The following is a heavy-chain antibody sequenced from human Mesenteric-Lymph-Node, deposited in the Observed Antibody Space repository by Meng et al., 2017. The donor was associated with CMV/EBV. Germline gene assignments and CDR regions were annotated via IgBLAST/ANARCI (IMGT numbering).Heavy chain of an antibody. CDR3: ARDGDYYDSSGYNPFDY. Sequence: QLQLQESGPGLVKPSETLSLTCTVSGGPISSSSYYCGWIRQPPGKGVEWSGSIYYSGRTYYNPSLKSRVTISEDTSKNQFSLKLSSVTAAETAVYYCARDGDYYDSSGYNPFDYWGHGTLVTVSS. CDR2: IYYSGRT. CDR1: GGPISSSSYY. V-gene: IGHV4-39*07. J-gene: IGHJ4*01. D-gene: IGHD3-22*01.